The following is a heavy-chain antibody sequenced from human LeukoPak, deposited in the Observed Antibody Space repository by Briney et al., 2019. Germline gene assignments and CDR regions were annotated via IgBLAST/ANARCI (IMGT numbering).Heavy chain of an antibody. Sequence: PGGSLRLSCPGSGFTFSSAWMTWVRQIPGKGLEWVGHIKSRTDGGTTDYAAPVKGRFTISRDDSKNTVYLQMNSLKTEDSAAYFCATEFYSNGYNFWGQGTLVIVSS. V-gene: IGHV3-15*01. CDR3: ATEFYSNGYNF. D-gene: IGHD5-24*01. CDR2: IKSRTDGGTT. J-gene: IGHJ4*02. CDR1: GFTFSSAW.